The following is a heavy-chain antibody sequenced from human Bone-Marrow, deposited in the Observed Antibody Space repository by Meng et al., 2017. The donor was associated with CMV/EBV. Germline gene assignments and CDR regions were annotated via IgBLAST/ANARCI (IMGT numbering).Heavy chain of an antibody. V-gene: IGHV3-9*01. CDR2: ISWNSGSI. CDR3: SRGRAGDCSSTSCLGNY. J-gene: IGHJ4*02. D-gene: IGHD2-2*01. Sequence: GGSLRLSCAASGFTFGDHAMHWVRQAPGKGLEWVSGISWNSGSIGYAESVKGSVTSPRDNAKNSLYLQMNSLRAEDRAGYYCSRGRAGDCSSTSCLGNYWGQGTLVTVSS. CDR1: GFTFGDHA.